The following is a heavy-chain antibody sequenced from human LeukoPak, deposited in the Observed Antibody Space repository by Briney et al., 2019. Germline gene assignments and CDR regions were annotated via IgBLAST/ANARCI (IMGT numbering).Heavy chain of an antibody. CDR3: ARHWIVVVPAAMRAFDP. V-gene: IGHV4-4*07. D-gene: IGHD2-2*01. CDR1: GGSISSYY. Sequence: SETLSLTCTVSGGSISSYYWSWIRQPAGKGLEWIGRIYTSGSTNYNPSLKSRVTISVDTSKNQFSLKLSSVTAADTAVYYCARHWIVVVPAAMRAFDPWGQGTLVTVSS. J-gene: IGHJ5*02. CDR2: IYTSGST.